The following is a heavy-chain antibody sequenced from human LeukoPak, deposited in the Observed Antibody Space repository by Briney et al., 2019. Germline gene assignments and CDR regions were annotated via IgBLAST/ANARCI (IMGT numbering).Heavy chain of an antibody. V-gene: IGHV4-59*08. CDR2: IYSSGST. D-gene: IGHD6-19*01. CDR3: ARRAQYSSGWYDAFDI. Sequence: SETLSLTCSVSGDSISSSYWSWIRQAPGKGLEWIGYIYSSGSTNYNPSLKSRVTISVDTSKNQFSLKLSSVTAADTAVYYCARRAQYSSGWYDAFDIWGQGTMVTVSS. J-gene: IGHJ3*02. CDR1: GDSISSSY.